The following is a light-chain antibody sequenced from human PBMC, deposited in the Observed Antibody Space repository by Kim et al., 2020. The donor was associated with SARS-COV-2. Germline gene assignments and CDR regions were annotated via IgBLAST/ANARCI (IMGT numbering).Light chain of an antibody. CDR1: QAIINY. J-gene: IGKJ2*01. CDR3: QQYDNLPYS. Sequence: SESAGDRVTITCQATQAIINYVNWYQQKPGKAPKLLIYGASHLQTGVPSRFSGSASGTDFTLTITSLQPEDIGTYYCQQYDNLPYSFGQGTKLEI. CDR2: GAS. V-gene: IGKV1-33*01.